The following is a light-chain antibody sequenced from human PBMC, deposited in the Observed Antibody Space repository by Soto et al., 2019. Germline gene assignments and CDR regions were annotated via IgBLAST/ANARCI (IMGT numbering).Light chain of an antibody. CDR3: QQYNSYS. Sequence: DIQMTQXXSTLSASVGDRVTXICRASHNLDKWLAWYQQKPGKAPKLLIYEASSLQSGVPSRFSGSGSGTEFTLTISSLQPDDFATYYCQQYNSYSFGQGTKVDTK. J-gene: IGKJ1*01. V-gene: IGKV1-5*03. CDR2: EAS. CDR1: HNLDKW.